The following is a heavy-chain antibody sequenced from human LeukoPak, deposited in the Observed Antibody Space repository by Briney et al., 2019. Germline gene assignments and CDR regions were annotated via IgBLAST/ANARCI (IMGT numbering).Heavy chain of an antibody. D-gene: IGHD5-12*01. V-gene: IGHV3-23*01. CDR1: GFTFSIYA. CDR3: ARDSGYDDDAFDI. Sequence: PGGSLRLSCAASGFTFSIYAMSWVRQAPGKGLAWVSGLNEDGGYTYYADSVKGRFTISRDNSENTLYLQMNSLRAEDTAVYYCARDSGYDDDAFDIWGQGTMVTVSS. CDR2: LNEDGGYT. J-gene: IGHJ3*02.